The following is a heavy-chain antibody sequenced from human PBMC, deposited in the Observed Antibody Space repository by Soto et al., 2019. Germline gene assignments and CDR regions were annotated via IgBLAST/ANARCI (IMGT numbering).Heavy chain of an antibody. J-gene: IGHJ3*02. V-gene: IGHV3-30*18. Sequence: QVQLVESGGGVVQPGRSLRLSCAASGFTFSSYGMHWVRQAPGKGLEWVAVISYDGSNKYYADSVKGRFTISRDNSKNTLYLQMNSLRAEDTAVYYCAKPEGSEDDAFDIWGQGTMVTVSS. CDR2: ISYDGSNK. CDR3: AKPEGSEDDAFDI. CDR1: GFTFSSYG.